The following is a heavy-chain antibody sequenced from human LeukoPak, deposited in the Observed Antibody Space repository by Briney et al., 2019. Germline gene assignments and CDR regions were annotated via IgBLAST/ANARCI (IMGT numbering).Heavy chain of an antibody. CDR2: ISSSSSYI. V-gene: IGHV3-21*01. J-gene: IGHJ4*02. D-gene: IGHD3-22*01. Sequence: GGSLRLSCAASGFTFSSYSMNWVRQAPGKGLEWVSSISSSSSYIYYADSVKGRFTISRDNAKNSLYQQMNSLRAEDTAVYYCAREFYYDSSGYYLDYWGQGTLVTVSS. CDR3: AREFYYDSSGYYLDY. CDR1: GFTFSSYS.